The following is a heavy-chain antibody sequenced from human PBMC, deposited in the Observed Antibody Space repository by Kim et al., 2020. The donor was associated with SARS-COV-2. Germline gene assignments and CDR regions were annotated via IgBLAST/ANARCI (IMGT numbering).Heavy chain of an antibody. D-gene: IGHD4-17*01. V-gene: IGHV4-39*01. Sequence: YNPSLKGRVTRAVDTSKNQFSLKLSSVAAADTAVYYCARHRDYGDKPYDYWGQGTLVTVSS. J-gene: IGHJ4*02. CDR3: ARHRDYGDKPYDY.